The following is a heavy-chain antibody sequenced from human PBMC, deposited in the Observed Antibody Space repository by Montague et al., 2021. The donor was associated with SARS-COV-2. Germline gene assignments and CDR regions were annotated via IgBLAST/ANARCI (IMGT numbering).Heavy chain of an antibody. D-gene: IGHD3-10*01. CDR1: GFTFRSYW. V-gene: IGHV3-74*01. J-gene: IGHJ4*02. CDR2: IKPDGTST. Sequence: SLRLSCAASGFTFRSYWIHWVRQVPGRGPVWFSRIKPDGTSTNYAASVKGRFTISRDNAKNTLSLQMNNLRAEDTAVYYCVRPLWFGDSDYFFESWGQGTLVTVSS. CDR3: VRPLWFGDSDYFFES.